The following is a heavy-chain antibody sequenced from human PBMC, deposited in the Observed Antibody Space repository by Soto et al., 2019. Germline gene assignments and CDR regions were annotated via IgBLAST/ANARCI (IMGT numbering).Heavy chain of an antibody. J-gene: IGHJ4*02. CDR3: ARDTDYRDYYFDY. D-gene: IGHD4-17*01. CDR1: GFTVSNNY. Sequence: EVQLVESGGGLVQPGGSLRLSCAASGFTVSNNYMSWVRQAPGKGLEWLSVFYSGGGTYYADSVKGRFTISRDTSKNTLYLQMNNLRVEDTAIYYCARDTDYRDYYFDYWGQGTLVTVSS. V-gene: IGHV3-66*01. CDR2: FYSGGGT.